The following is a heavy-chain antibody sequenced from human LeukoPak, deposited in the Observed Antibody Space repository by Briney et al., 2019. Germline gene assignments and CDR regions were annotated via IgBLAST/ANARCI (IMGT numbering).Heavy chain of an antibody. CDR3: ATLAYSGFGPRSDSDY. CDR1: GDTLSSDA. D-gene: IGHD5-12*01. CDR2: IIPMYGTT. J-gene: IGHJ4*02. Sequence: SVKVSCKASGDTLSSDAVNWVRQAPGQGLEWMGGIIPMYGTTIFAQNFQGRLTISWDDSTSTGYMDLTTLKSEDTAVYYCATLAYSGFGPRSDSDYWGQGTLVTVSS. V-gene: IGHV1-69*13.